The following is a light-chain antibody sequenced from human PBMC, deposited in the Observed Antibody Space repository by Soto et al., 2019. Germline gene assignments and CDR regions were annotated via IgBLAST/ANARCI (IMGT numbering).Light chain of an antibody. CDR1: SSDVGGYNY. V-gene: IGLV2-8*01. Sequence: QSALTQPPSASGSPGQSVTISCTGTSSDVGGYNYVSWYQQHPGKVPKLMIYEVSKRPSGVPDRFSASKSGNTASLTVSGLQAEDEVDYYCCSYAGSNKHVVFGGGTKLTVL. CDR2: EVS. J-gene: IGLJ2*01. CDR3: CSYAGSNKHVV.